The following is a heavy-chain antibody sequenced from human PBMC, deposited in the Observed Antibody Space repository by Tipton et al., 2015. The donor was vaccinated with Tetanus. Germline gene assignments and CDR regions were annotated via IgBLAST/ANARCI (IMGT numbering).Heavy chain of an antibody. CDR3: ARVLRYSTRGGWDDAFDI. CDR1: GGSTHDFY. CDR2: IYGGGGT. V-gene: IGHV4-4*07. D-gene: IGHD2-8*02. Sequence: TLSLICTVSGGSTHDFYWSRIRQSAGKGLEWIGRIYGGGGTNYNPSLKSRVTMSMDTAKKQFSLKLNSVTVADTALYFCARVLRYSTRGGWDDAFDIWGQGTMVTVSS. J-gene: IGHJ3*02.